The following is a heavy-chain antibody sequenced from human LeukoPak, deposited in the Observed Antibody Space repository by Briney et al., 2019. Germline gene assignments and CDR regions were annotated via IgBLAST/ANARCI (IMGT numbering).Heavy chain of an antibody. D-gene: IGHD2-15*01. CDR2: ISCNSCSI. J-gene: IGHJ4*02. CDR1: GFTFDDYA. CDR3: AKDRGARDIGGFDF. Sequence: PGRTLRLSCAASGFTFDDYAMHWVRHAPGKGLEWVSGISCNSCSIGNADSVKGRFTISRDNAKNSLYLQMNSLRAEDRALYYCAKDRGARDIGGFDFWGQGTLVTVSS. V-gene: IGHV3-9*01.